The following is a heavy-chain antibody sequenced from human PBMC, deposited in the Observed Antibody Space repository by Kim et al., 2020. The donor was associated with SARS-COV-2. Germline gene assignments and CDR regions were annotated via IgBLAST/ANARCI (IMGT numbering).Heavy chain of an antibody. V-gene: IGHV3-53*01. CDR3: ARDRGGNWGFDY. D-gene: IGHD7-27*01. Sequence: YYADAVKGRFTISRDNSKNTLYLQMNSLRAEDTAVYYCARDRGGNWGFDYWGQGTLVTVSS. J-gene: IGHJ4*02.